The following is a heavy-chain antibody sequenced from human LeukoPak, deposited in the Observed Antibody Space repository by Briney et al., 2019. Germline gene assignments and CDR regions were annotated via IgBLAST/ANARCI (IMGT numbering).Heavy chain of an antibody. D-gene: IGHD2-15*01. CDR3: ARDSLYCSGGSCYSQIHYYYYMDV. CDR2: IYTSGST. V-gene: IGHV4-4*07. Sequence: SETLSLTCTVSGGSISSYYWSWIRQPAGKGLEWIGRIYTSGSTNYNPSLKSRVTISVDTSKNQFSLKLSSVTAADAAVYYCARDSLYCSGGSCYSQIHYYYYMDVWGKGTTVTISS. J-gene: IGHJ6*03. CDR1: GGSISSYY.